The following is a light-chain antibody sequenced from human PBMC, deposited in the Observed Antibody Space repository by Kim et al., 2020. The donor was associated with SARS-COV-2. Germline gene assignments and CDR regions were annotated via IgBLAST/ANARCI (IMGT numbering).Light chain of an antibody. J-gene: IGKJ3*01. CDR3: QQSYITPFT. V-gene: IGKV1-39*01. Sequence: ASGGDRVTITCRTTQSISSHLNWYQQTPGRAPKLLISAASTLQGGVPSRFSGSGSETDFTLTISSLQPEDFATYFCQQSYITPFTFGPGTKVDIK. CDR1: QSISSH. CDR2: AAS.